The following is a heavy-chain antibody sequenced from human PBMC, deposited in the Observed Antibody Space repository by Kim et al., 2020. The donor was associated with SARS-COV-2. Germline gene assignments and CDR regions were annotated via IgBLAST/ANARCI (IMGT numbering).Heavy chain of an antibody. Sequence: TIDADSLRGRFTISRDNAKNSLYLQMNSLRGEDAAVYFCARGFNWAFDVWGQGTLVTVSS. V-gene: IGHV3-74*01. CDR3: ARGFNWAFDV. J-gene: IGHJ3*01. CDR2: T.